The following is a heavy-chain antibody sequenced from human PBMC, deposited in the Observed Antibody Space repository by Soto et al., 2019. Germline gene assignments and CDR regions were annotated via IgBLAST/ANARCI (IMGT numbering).Heavy chain of an antibody. CDR1: GFAFANHP. Sequence: EVLLLESGGGLVQPGGSLRLSCAASGFAFANHPMSWVRRVPGKGLDWVSALIDGGGGTYYAASVRGRFTISRDNSKNTLYLQMTSLRAEDTVVYYWAKYLLSPPYFGMDVWGQGTTVTVSS. V-gene: IGHV3-23*01. J-gene: IGHJ6*02. CDR2: LIDGGGGT. CDR3: AKYLLSPPYFGMDV.